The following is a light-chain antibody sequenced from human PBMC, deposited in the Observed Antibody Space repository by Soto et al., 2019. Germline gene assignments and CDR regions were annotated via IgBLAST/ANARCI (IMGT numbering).Light chain of an antibody. CDR2: EAS. Sequence: TQSPATLSVSPGERATLSCRASQSVSSSSLAWYQQNPGQAPRLLIYEASSRATGIPDRFSGSGSGTDFTLTISRLEPEDFAVYYCQQYRTFGQGTKVDIK. J-gene: IGKJ1*01. V-gene: IGKV3D-20*02. CDR1: QSVSSSS. CDR3: QQYRT.